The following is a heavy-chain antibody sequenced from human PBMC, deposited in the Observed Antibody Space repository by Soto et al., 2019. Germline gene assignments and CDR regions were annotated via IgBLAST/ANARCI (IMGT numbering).Heavy chain of an antibody. D-gene: IGHD1-1*01. CDR3: ATWHEREHAFDV. J-gene: IGHJ3*01. V-gene: IGHV3-53*01. Sequence: DVQLVESGGGVIQPGESLRLSCAAFGLTISGKKYVAWVRQAPGRGLEWVSALYDVDGSFYADSVTGRFTSSSDSSKTTVYLQMNDLGPDDTAVYYCATWHEREHAFDVWGQGTTVTISS. CDR1: GLTISGKKY. CDR2: LYDVDGS.